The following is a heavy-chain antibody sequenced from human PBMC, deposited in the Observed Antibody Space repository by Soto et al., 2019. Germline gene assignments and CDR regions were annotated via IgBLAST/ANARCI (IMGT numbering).Heavy chain of an antibody. CDR1: GFTFSSYA. D-gene: IGHD5-18*01. CDR3: ARGGYSYGSGFDY. J-gene: IGHJ4*02. CDR2: ISYDGSNK. Sequence: PGGSLRLSCAASGFTFSSYAMHWVRQSPGKGLEWVAVISYDGSNKYYADSVKGRFTISRDNSKNTLYLQMNSLRAEDTAVYYCARGGYSYGSGFDYWGQGTLVTVSS. V-gene: IGHV3-30-3*01.